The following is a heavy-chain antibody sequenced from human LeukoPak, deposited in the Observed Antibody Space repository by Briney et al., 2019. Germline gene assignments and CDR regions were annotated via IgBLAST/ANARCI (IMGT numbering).Heavy chain of an antibody. D-gene: IGHD6-13*01. Sequence: GGSLRLSCVTSGFPFLNYAVHWVRQAPGKGLEWVAVMSYDGNNNYYADSVKGRFTLSRDSSKNTLYLQMDSLRPEDTAVYYCTREWGTAADYWGQGTLVTVSS. V-gene: IGHV3-30-3*01. CDR1: GFPFLNYA. J-gene: IGHJ4*02. CDR2: MSYDGNNN. CDR3: TREWGTAADY.